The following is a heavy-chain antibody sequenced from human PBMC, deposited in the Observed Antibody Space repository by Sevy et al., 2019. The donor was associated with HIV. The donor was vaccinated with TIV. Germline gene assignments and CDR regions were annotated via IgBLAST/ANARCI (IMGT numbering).Heavy chain of an antibody. CDR3: GRSEYTSSRVDH. J-gene: IGHJ4*02. D-gene: IGHD6-6*01. CDR1: GDPVSSRIYY. V-gene: IGHV4-39*01. Sequence: SETLSLTCTVTGDPVSSRIYYWGWVRQAPGKGLEWIGSIYYSGRTYSNPSLKSRVAISVDTSRKQLSLKMTSVTAADTAMYYYGRSEYTSSRVDHWGQGTLVTVSS. CDR2: IYYSGRT.